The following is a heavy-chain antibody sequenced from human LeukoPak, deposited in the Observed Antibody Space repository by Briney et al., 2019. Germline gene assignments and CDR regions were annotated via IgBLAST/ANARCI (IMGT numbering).Heavy chain of an antibody. J-gene: IGHJ4*02. CDR1: GGTFSSYA. CDR2: IIPIFGTA. D-gene: IGHD2-15*01. V-gene: IGHV1-69*05. Sequence: ASVKVSCKASGGTFSSYALSWVRQAPGQGLEWMGWIIPIFGTANYAQKFQGRVRITTDESTSTAYMELSSLRSEDTAVYYCARHSGGSNSYYFDYWGQGTLVTVSS. CDR3: ARHSGGSNSYYFDY.